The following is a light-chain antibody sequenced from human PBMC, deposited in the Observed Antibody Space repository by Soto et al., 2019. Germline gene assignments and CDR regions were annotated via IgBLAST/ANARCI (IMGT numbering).Light chain of an antibody. V-gene: IGKV3-20*01. CDR1: QSVSSSY. CDR3: HQTYRTPLT. J-gene: IGKJ4*01. CDR2: GAS. Sequence: EIVLTQSPGTLSLSPGERATLSCRASQSVSSSYLAWYQQKPGQAPRLLIYGASSRATGIPDRFSGSGSGTDFTLTISSLQPEDFATYSCHQTYRTPLTFGGGTKVEIK.